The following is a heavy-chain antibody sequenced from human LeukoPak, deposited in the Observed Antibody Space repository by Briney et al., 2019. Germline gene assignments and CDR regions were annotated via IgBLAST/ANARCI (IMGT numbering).Heavy chain of an antibody. Sequence: SETLSLTCAVYGGSFSGYYWSWIRQTPGKGLEWIGYIYYSGSTNYNPSLKSRVTISVDASKNQFSLKLTSVTAADTAIYYCARGPPGGQFDPWGQGTLVTVSS. CDR1: GGSFSGYY. CDR2: IYYSGST. CDR3: ARGPPGGQFDP. V-gene: IGHV4-59*01. D-gene: IGHD3-10*01. J-gene: IGHJ5*02.